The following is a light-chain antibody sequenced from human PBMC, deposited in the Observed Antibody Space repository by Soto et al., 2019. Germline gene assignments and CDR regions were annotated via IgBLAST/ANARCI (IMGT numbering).Light chain of an antibody. Sequence: ETVLTQSPGTVSLSPGERATLSCTTSQTVNSDYLAWYQQKPCQAPRLLIYGVFNRATGIPDRFSGSGSGTYFTLTISALEPKDSAGYYCQHYNGSPRTFGHGTNLEI. CDR2: GVF. CDR3: QHYNGSPRT. J-gene: IGKJ2*01. V-gene: IGKV3-20*01. CDR1: QTVNSDY.